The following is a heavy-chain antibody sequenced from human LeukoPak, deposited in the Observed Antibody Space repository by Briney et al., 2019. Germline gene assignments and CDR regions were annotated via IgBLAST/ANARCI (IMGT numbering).Heavy chain of an antibody. CDR1: GYDFANFW. Sequence: GESLKISCQASGYDFANFWIGWVRQMPGKGLDWMGIIYPGDSDTRYSPSFQGQVTISADKSISTAYLQWTSLKASDTAMYYCATQGTLTPHNAFDVRGQGTMVTVSS. J-gene: IGHJ3*01. CDR3: ATQGTLTPHNAFDV. D-gene: IGHD2-15*01. CDR2: IYPGDSDT. V-gene: IGHV5-51*01.